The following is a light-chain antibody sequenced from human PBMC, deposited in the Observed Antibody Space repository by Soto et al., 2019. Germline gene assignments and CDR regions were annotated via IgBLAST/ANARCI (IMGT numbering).Light chain of an antibody. Sequence: EIVLTQSPATLSLSPGERATLSCRASQSVSSYLAWYQQKPGQAPRLLIDDASNRATGIPARFSGSGSGTDFTHTISSLEPEDVAGYYSQQRSNWPITFGQGTRLEIK. CDR3: QQRSNWPIT. V-gene: IGKV3-11*01. J-gene: IGKJ5*01. CDR2: DAS. CDR1: QSVSSY.